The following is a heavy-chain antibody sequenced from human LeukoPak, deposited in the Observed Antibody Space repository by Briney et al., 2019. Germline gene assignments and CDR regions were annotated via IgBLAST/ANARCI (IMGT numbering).Heavy chain of an antibody. D-gene: IGHD3-22*01. CDR3: AACSSYYDSSGYYPW. J-gene: IGHJ4*02. V-gene: IGHV4-59*01. Sequence: SETLSLTCTVSSGSISGFYWNWIRQPPGKGLEWIGYIHYSGSINYNPSLRSRVTISVDTSKNQFSLRLSSVTAADTAVYYCAACSSYYDSSGYYPWWGQGTLVTVSS. CDR1: SGSISGFY. CDR2: IHYSGSI.